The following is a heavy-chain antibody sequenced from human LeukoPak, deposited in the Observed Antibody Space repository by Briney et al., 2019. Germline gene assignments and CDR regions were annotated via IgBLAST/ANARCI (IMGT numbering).Heavy chain of an antibody. D-gene: IGHD6-13*01. J-gene: IGHJ5*02. CDR3: ARVSSSSRDH. V-gene: IGHV3-21*01. CDR1: GFTFSSNS. CDR2: ISSSSSYI. Sequence: AGGSLRLSCEASGFTFSSNSMNWVRQAPGKGLEWVSSISSSSSYIYYADSVKGRFTISRDNAKNSLYLQMNSLRAEDTAVYYCARVSSSSRDHWGQGTLVTVSS.